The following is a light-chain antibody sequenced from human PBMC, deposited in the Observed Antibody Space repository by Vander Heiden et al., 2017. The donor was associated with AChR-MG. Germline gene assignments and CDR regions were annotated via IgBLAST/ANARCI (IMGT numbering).Light chain of an antibody. CDR3: GTWDSSLSAGV. CDR2: DNN. Sequence: QSVLTQPPSVSAAPGQKGTISCSGSNSNIGNNSVSWYQQFPRTAPKLLIYDNNKRPSGIPDRFSGSKSGTSATLGITGLQTGDEADYYCGTWDSSLSAGVFGGGTKLTVL. J-gene: IGLJ2*01. V-gene: IGLV1-51*01. CDR1: NSNIGNNS.